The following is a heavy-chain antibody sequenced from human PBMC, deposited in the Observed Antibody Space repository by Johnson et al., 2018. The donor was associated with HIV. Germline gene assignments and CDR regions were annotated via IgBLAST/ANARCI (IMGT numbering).Heavy chain of an antibody. V-gene: IGHV3-30*19. CDR2: ISDDGSNI. CDR3: ARESLTTSDAFDM. D-gene: IGHD1-1*01. CDR1: GFTFSSYG. Sequence: QVQLVESGGGVVQPGGSLRLSCAASGFTFSSYGMHWVRQTPGKGLEWVALISDDGSNIYYADSVKGRFTISRDNTKNSVYLQMNSPTAEDTAVYYCARESLTTSDAFDMWGQGTMVTVSS. J-gene: IGHJ3*02.